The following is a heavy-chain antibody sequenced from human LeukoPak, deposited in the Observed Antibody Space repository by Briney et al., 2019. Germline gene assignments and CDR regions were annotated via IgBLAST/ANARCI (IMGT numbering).Heavy chain of an antibody. V-gene: IGHV3-30*18. Sequence: GRSLRLSCAASGFTISSYGIHWVRQAPGRGLEWVAVISFDGSNTYYADSVKGRFTISRDNSKNTLYLQMNSLRAEDTAVYYCAKDPASNYYASGSYYPYWGQGTLVTVSS. CDR3: AKDPASNYYASGSYYPY. D-gene: IGHD3-10*01. CDR2: ISFDGSNT. J-gene: IGHJ4*02. CDR1: GFTISSYG.